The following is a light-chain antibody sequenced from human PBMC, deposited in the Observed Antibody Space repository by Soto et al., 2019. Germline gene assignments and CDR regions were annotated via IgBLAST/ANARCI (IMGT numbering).Light chain of an antibody. Sequence: QAVVTQPPSASGTPGQRVTISCSGSSSNIGSNTVNWYQQLPGTAPKLLIYSNNQRPSGVPDRFSGSKSGTSASLAISGLQSEDEADYYCAAWDDSLNCFYVFGTGTKLTVL. CDR2: SNN. V-gene: IGLV1-44*01. CDR1: SSNIGSNT. J-gene: IGLJ1*01. CDR3: AAWDDSLNCFYV.